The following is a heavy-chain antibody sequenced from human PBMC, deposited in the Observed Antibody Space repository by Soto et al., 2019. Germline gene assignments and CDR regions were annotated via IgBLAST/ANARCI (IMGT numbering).Heavy chain of an antibody. CDR3: ARDRLVDYGMDV. CDR1: GFTFSTYS. CDR2: ISSSSSFI. D-gene: IGHD3-9*01. Sequence: TGGSLRLSCAASGFTFSTYSMNWVRQAPGKGLEWVSYISSSSSFIYYADSVKGRFTISRDNAKNSLYLQMNSLRAEDTAVYYCARDRLVDYGMDVWGQGTTVTVSS. J-gene: IGHJ6*02. V-gene: IGHV3-21*01.